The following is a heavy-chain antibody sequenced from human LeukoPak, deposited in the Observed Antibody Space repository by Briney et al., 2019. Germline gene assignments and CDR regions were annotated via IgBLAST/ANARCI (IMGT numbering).Heavy chain of an antibody. CDR2: ISGSGGST. CDR3: AKDLYGSGSYYPDY. Sequence: GGSLRLSCAVSGFTFSSYAMSWVRQAPGKGLEWVSAISGSGGSTYYADSVKGRFTISRDNSKNTLYLQMNSLRAEDTAVYYCAKDLYGSGSYYPDYWGQGTLVTVSS. CDR1: GFTFSSYA. D-gene: IGHD3-10*01. J-gene: IGHJ4*02. V-gene: IGHV3-23*01.